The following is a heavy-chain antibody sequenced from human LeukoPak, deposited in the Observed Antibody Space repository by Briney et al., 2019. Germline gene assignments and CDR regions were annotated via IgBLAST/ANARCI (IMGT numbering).Heavy chain of an antibody. CDR1: GFTFSDYY. V-gene: IGHV3-11*04. Sequence: GGSLRLSCAASGFTFSDYYMNWIRQAPGKGLEWVSYISSSGRIIYYADSVKGRFTISRDNAKNSLFLQMNSLRAEDTAVYYCAREGGRGGDMVRGVQIGYWGQGTLVTVSS. J-gene: IGHJ4*02. CDR2: ISSSGRII. CDR3: AREGGRGGDMVRGVQIGY. D-gene: IGHD3-10*01.